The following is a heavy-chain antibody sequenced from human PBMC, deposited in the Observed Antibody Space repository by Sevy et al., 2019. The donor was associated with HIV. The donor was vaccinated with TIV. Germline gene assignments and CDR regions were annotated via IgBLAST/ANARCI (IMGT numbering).Heavy chain of an antibody. CDR3: VKDPVGYCSSTSCYAGIFDY. V-gene: IGHV3-64D*06. D-gene: IGHD2-2*01. CDR1: GFTFSSYA. CDR2: ISSNGGST. Sequence: GGSLRLSCSASGFTFSSYAMHWVRQAPGKGLEYVSAISSNGGSTYYADSVKGRFTISRDNSKNTLYLQMSSLRGEDTAVYYCVKDPVGYCSSTSCYAGIFDYWGQGTLVTVSS. J-gene: IGHJ4*02.